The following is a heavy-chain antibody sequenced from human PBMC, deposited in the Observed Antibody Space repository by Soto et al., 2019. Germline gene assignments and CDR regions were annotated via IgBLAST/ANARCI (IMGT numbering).Heavy chain of an antibody. Sequence: GGSLRLSCAASGFTVGRTYMTWVRQAPGKGLEWVSVIYSAGNTYYADSVKGRFTISRDNSRNTVYLQMNSLRAEDTAIYYCARDSRYVGDNYGLDHWGQGSLVTVSS. CDR3: ARDSRYVGDNYGLDH. V-gene: IGHV3-53*01. D-gene: IGHD3-16*01. CDR2: IYSAGNT. J-gene: IGHJ4*02. CDR1: GFTVGRTY.